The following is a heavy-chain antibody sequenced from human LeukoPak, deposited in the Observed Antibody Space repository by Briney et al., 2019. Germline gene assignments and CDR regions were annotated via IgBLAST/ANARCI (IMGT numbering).Heavy chain of an antibody. CDR3: AKSAAAGTRFDP. V-gene: IGHV3-30*02. CDR1: GFIFSSYG. J-gene: IGHJ5*02. Sequence: GGSLRLSCAASGFIFSSYGMHWVRQAPGKGLEWVAFIRYDGSNKYYTDSVKGRFNISRDNSKNTLYLQMSSLRAEDTAVYYCAKSAAAGTRFDPWGQGTLVTVSS. D-gene: IGHD6-13*01. CDR2: IRYDGSNK.